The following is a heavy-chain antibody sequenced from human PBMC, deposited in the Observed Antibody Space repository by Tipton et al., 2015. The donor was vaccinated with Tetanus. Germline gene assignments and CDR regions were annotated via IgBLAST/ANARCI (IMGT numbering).Heavy chain of an antibody. Sequence: QLVQSGAEVKKPGESLTISCKGSGYTFTNYWIAWVRQTPGKGLEYLGLVYPDDSDTRYSPSFQGQVPISADKSISTAYLQWSSLKASDTAMYYCARRTGPIYSSSDFDYWGQGTLVTVSS. V-gene: IGHV5-51*01. CDR1: GYTFTNYW. J-gene: IGHJ4*02. D-gene: IGHD6-6*01. CDR3: ARRTGPIYSSSDFDY. CDR2: VYPDDSDT.